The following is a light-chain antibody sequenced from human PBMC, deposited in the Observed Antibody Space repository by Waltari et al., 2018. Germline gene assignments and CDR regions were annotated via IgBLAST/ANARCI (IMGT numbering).Light chain of an antibody. Sequence: QSVLTQPRSVSGSPGQSVTISCTGTSSDVGGYNSVSWYQQHPGKAPKLMIYDVSKRPSGVPDRFSGSKSGNTASLTISGLQADDESDYYCCSYAGSDVIFGGGTKLTVL. CDR1: SSDVGGYNS. CDR2: DVS. V-gene: IGLV2-11*01. CDR3: CSYAGSDVI. J-gene: IGLJ2*01.